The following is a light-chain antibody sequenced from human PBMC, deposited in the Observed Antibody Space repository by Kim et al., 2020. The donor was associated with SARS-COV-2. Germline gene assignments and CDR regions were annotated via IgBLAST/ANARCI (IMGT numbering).Light chain of an antibody. CDR2: GAF. J-gene: IGKJ5*01. V-gene: IGKV3-15*01. CDR3: QRYNNWPLMT. CDR1: QSITSH. Sequence: EIVMTQSPATLSVSPGERATLSCRASQSITSHLAWYQQKPGQAPRLLIYGAFTRATGIPDRFSGSGSGTEFTLTISSLQSEDFAVYYCQRYNNWPLMTFGQGTRLEIK.